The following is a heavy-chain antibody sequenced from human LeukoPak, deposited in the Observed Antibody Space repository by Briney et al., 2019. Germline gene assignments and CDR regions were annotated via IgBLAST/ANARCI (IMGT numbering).Heavy chain of an antibody. CDR3: ARALELGYDYVFGNWFDP. V-gene: IGHV1-69*05. J-gene: IGHJ5*02. D-gene: IGHD5-12*01. CDR2: IIPIFGTA. CDR1: GGTFSSYA. Sequence: ASVKVSCKASGGTFSSYAISWVRQAPGQGLEWMGGIIPIFGTANYAQKFQGRVTITTDESTSTAYMELSSLRSEDTAVYYCARALELGYDYVFGNWFDPWGQGTLVTVSS.